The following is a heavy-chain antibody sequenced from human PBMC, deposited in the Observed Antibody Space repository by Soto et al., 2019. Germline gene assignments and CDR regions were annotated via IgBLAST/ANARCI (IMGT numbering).Heavy chain of an antibody. CDR2: ISYDGSNQ. Sequence: PGGSLRLSCAASGFTFNTYGMHWVRQAPGKGLEWVAVISYDGSNQFYTDSVKGRFTISRDNSKSTLYLQMSSLRTEDTAVYYCAREGWQWLLRGENFDYWGQGTLVTVSS. CDR3: AREGWQWLLRGENFDY. CDR1: GFTFNTYG. V-gene: IGHV3-30*03. J-gene: IGHJ4*02. D-gene: IGHD5-12*01.